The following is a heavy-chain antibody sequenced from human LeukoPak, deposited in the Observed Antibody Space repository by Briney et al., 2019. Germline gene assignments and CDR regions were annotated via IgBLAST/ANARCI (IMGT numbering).Heavy chain of an antibody. CDR1: GFTFSDYA. D-gene: IGHD3-16*02. V-gene: IGHV3-66*01. J-gene: IGHJ4*02. CDR2: IYSGGST. CDR3: ARSSELSAPLVFDY. Sequence: PGGSLRLSCAASGFTFSDYAMTWVRQAPGKGLEWVSVIYSGGSTYYADSVKGRFTISRDNLKNTLYLQMNSLRAEDTAVYYCARSSELSAPLVFDYWGQGTLVTVSS.